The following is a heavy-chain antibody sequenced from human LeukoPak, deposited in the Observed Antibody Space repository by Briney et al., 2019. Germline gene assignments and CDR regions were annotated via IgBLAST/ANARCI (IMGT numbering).Heavy chain of an antibody. CDR3: ARVSPIRYYDYIWGSYRYPDAFDI. Sequence: GGSLRLSCAASGFTFSSYWMSWVRQAPGKGLEWVANIKQDGGEKYYVDSVKGRFTISRDNAKNSLYLQMNSLRAEDTAVYYCARVSPIRYYDYIWGSYRYPDAFDIWGQGTMVTVSS. CDR1: GFTFSSYW. D-gene: IGHD3-16*02. J-gene: IGHJ3*02. V-gene: IGHV3-7*01. CDR2: IKQDGGEK.